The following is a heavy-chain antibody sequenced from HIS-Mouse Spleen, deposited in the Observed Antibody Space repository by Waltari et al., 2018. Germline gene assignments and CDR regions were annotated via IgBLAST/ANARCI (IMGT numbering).Heavy chain of an antibody. D-gene: IGHD6-6*01. CDR2: IYYSGST. V-gene: IGHV4-59*01. CDR1: GGSTSSYY. CDR3: ARVGSSSSPGDY. Sequence: QVQLQESGPGLVKPAETLSLTCTVPGGSTSSYYWSWIRQPPGKGLEWIGYIYYSGSTNYNPSLKSRVTISVDTSKNQFSLKLSSVTAADTAVYYCARVGSSSSPGDYWGQGTLVTVSS. J-gene: IGHJ4*02.